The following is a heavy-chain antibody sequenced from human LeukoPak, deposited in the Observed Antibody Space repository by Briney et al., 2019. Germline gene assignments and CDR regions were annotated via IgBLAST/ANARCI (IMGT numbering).Heavy chain of an antibody. CDR1: GGTFSSYA. Sequence: SVKVSCKASGGTFSSYAISWLRQAPGQGLEWMGRISPILGIANYAQKFQGRVTITADKSTSTAYMELSSLRSEDTAVYYCASEGNYYYDSSGYYYWAFDIWGQGTMVTVSS. J-gene: IGHJ3*02. D-gene: IGHD3-22*01. CDR2: ISPILGIA. CDR3: ASEGNYYYDSSGYYYWAFDI. V-gene: IGHV1-69*04.